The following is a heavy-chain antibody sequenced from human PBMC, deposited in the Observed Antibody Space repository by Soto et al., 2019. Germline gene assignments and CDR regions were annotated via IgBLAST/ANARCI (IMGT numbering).Heavy chain of an antibody. CDR2: IYYSRST. CDR1: GCSVSSGSYY. V-gene: IGHV4-61*01. J-gene: IGHJ4*02. D-gene: IGHD3-22*01. Sequence: SETLSLTCTVSGCSVSSGSYYWSWIRQPPGKGLEWIGYIYYSRSTNYNPSLKSRVTISVDTSKTQFSLKLSSVTAEDTAVYYCARDGRSYYDGSGSADLSYSFDYWGQGTLVTVSS. CDR3: ARDGRSYYDGSGSADLSYSFDY.